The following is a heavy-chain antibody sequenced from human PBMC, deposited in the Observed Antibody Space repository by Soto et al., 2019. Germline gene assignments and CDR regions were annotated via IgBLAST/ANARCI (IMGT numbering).Heavy chain of an antibody. V-gene: IGHV2-5*02. CDR3: AREVYYSTYFDS. J-gene: IGHJ4*02. Sequence: QITLKESGPTLVRPTQTLTLTCTFSGFSLSSSGVGVGWIRQPPGKALEWLALLYWDDDHRYSPSLKTRLTITKDTSNNQVVLTMTKLDPADTATDYCAREVYYSTYFDSWGQGTLVTVSS. D-gene: IGHD3-10*01. CDR2: LYWDDDH. CDR1: GFSLSSSGVG.